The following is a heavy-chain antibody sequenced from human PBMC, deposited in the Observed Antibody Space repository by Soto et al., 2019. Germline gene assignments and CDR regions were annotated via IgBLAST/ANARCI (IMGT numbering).Heavy chain of an antibody. D-gene: IGHD3-22*01. J-gene: IGHJ4*02. Sequence: QVYLVQSGAEVKKPGSSVKVSCKALRGTFTNYAFSWVRQAPGQGLEWMGGIMPCFGSGNYAQKFQGRINITADESTSSVYLELTSLRSEDTAVYYCAGDRAGYYSHFVYWGQGTLVTVSS. CDR3: AGDRAGYYSHFVY. CDR1: RGTFTNYA. CDR2: IMPCFGSG. V-gene: IGHV1-69*01.